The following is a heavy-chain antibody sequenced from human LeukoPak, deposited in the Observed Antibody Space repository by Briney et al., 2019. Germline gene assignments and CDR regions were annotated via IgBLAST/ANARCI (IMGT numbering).Heavy chain of an antibody. D-gene: IGHD3-22*01. V-gene: IGHV3-23*01. Sequence: PGGSLRLSCAASGFTFSSYAMSWVRQAPGKGLERVSAISGSGGSTYYADSVKGRFTIPRDNSKNTLYLQMNSLRAEDTAVYYCAKVSGYYYDSSGYYWFDYWGQGTLVTVSS. CDR1: GFTFSSYA. J-gene: IGHJ4*02. CDR3: AKVSGYYYDSSGYYWFDY. CDR2: ISGSGGST.